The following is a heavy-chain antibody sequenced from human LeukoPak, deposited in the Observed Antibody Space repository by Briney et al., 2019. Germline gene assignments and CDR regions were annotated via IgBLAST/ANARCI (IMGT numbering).Heavy chain of an antibody. CDR3: ARDGSYCVGGDCYSFDF. V-gene: IGHV1-2*02. CDR2: MHPGNGNT. J-gene: IGHJ4*02. Sequence: ASVKVSCKASGYRFISKYIQGVRPAPGLGPEWMGWMHPGNGNTRYAEKFQGRVTMTRDTSINTAYMDLSSLRSDDTAVYYCARDGSYCVGGDCYSFDFWGQGTLITVSS. D-gene: IGHD2-21*02. CDR1: GYRFISKY.